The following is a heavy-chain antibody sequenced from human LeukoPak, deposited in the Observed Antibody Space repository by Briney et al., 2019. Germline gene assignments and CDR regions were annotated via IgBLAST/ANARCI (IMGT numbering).Heavy chain of an antibody. CDR1: GGTFSSYA. J-gene: IGHJ4*02. V-gene: IGHV1-69*05. D-gene: IGHD3-9*01. CDR2: IIPIFGTA. CDR3: AREGQDYDILTGYFDY. Sequence: SVKVSCKASGGTFSSYAVSWVRQAPGQGLEWMGRIIPIFGTANYAQKFQGRVTITTDESTSTAYMELSSLRSEDTAVYYCAREGQDYDILTGYFDYWGQGTLVTVSS.